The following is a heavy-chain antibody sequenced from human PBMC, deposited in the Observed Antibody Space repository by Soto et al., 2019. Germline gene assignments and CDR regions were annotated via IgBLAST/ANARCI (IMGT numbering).Heavy chain of an antibody. CDR3: ARESGGIAARPSLHYGMDV. CDR1: GFTFSSYA. J-gene: IGHJ6*02. Sequence: GGSLRLSCAASGFTFSSYAMHWVRQAPGKGLEWVAVISYDGSNKYYADSVKGRFTISRDNSKNTLYLQMNSLRAEDTAVYYCARESGGIAARPSLHYGMDVWGQGTTVTVSS. D-gene: IGHD6-6*01. V-gene: IGHV3-30-3*01. CDR2: ISYDGSNK.